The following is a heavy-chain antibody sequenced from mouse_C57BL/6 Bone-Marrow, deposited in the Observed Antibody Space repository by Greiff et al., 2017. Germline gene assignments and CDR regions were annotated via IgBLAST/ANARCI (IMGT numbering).Heavy chain of an antibody. CDR1: GYAFSSSW. Sequence: VKLQESGPELVKPGASVKISYKASGYAFSSSWMNWVKQRPGKGLEWIGRIYPGDGDTNYNGKFKGKATLTADKSSSTAYMQLSSLTSEDSAVYFCARDYGSSYGYFDVWGTGTTVTVSS. D-gene: IGHD1-1*01. CDR3: ARDYGSSYGYFDV. CDR2: IYPGDGDT. V-gene: IGHV1-82*01. J-gene: IGHJ1*03.